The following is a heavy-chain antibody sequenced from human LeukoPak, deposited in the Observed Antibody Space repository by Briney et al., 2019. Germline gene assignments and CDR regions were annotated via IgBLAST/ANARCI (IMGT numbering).Heavy chain of an antibody. V-gene: IGHV3-21*01. CDR2: ISSSSSYI. J-gene: IGHJ6*03. CDR1: GFTFSSYS. Sequence: GGSLRLSCAASGFTFSSYSMNWVRQAPGKGLEWVSSISSSSSYIYYADSVKGRFTISRDNAKNSLYLQMNSLRAEDTAVYYCARDGVIGYDFWSGYLPYYYYYMDVWGKGTTVTVSS. CDR3: ARDGVIGYDFWSGYLPYYYYYMDV. D-gene: IGHD3-3*01.